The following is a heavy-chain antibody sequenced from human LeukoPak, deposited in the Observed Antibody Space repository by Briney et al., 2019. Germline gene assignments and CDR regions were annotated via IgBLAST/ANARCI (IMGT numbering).Heavy chain of an antibody. Sequence: PSETLSLTCTVSGGSVSSGSYCWSWIRQPPGKGLEWIGYIYYSGSTNYNPSLKSRVTISVDTSKNQFSLKLSSVTAADTALYYCARGTPTTVVTQGDAFDIWGQGTMVTVSS. D-gene: IGHD4-23*01. CDR3: ARGTPTTVVTQGDAFDI. V-gene: IGHV4-61*01. CDR2: IYYSGST. CDR1: GGSVSSGSYC. J-gene: IGHJ3*02.